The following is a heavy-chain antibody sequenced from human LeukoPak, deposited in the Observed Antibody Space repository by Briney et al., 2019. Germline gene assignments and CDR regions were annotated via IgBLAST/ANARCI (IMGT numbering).Heavy chain of an antibody. CDR3: ARDRTRLVY. V-gene: IGHV3-48*04. CDR1: GFTFNGYS. Sequence: PGGSLRLSCAASGFTFNGYSMNWVRQAPGKGLEWISYITSGTTKYFADSVKGRFTISRDNAQSLLYLQMNGLRVEDTAVYYCARDRTRLVYWGQGTLVTVSS. CDR2: ITSGTTK. D-gene: IGHD6-6*01. J-gene: IGHJ4*02.